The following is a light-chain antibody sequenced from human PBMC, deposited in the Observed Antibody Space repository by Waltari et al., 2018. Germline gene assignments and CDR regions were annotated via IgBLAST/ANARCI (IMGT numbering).Light chain of an antibody. CDR3: RTGGHGTWV. V-gene: IGLV4-69*01. Sequence: QPEKGRRYLIKVNRGGSQSRGEEIPDRFSGSSSGAERYLTISSLQAEDEADYYCRTGGHGTWVFGGGTKLTVL. CDR2: VNRGGSQ. J-gene: IGLJ3*02.